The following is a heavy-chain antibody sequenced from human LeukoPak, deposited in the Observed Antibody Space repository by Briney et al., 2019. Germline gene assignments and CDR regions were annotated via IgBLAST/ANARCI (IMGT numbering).Heavy chain of an antibody. V-gene: IGHV3-74*01. D-gene: IGHD6-25*01. J-gene: IGHJ3*02. Sequence: GSLRLSCAASGFTFSSYWMHWVRQAPGKGLVWVSRINGDGSSTTYADSVRGRFTISRDNAKNTLYLQMNSLRLDDTAIYYCATANFHAFEIWGQGTMVTVSS. CDR1: GFTFSSYW. CDR3: ATANFHAFEI. CDR2: INGDGSST.